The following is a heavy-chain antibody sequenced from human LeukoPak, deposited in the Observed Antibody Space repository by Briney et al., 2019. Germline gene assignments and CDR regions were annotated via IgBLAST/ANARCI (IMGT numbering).Heavy chain of an antibody. J-gene: IGHJ5*02. CDR2: INHSGST. V-gene: IGHV4-34*01. D-gene: IGHD3-3*01. Sequence: SETLSLTCAVYGGSFSGYYWSWIRQPPEKGLEWIGEINHSGSTNYNPSLKSRVTISVDTSKNQFSLKLSSVTAADTAVYYCARGSLKRITIFGVVISGLSGFDPWGQGTLVTVSP. CDR1: GGSFSGYY. CDR3: ARGSLKRITIFGVVISGLSGFDP.